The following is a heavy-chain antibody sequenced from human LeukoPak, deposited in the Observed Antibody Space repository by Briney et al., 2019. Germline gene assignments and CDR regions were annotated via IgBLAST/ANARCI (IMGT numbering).Heavy chain of an antibody. V-gene: IGHV4-34*01. CDR1: GGSFSGYY. CDR3: ARGPTSDGYSSGWYLNY. J-gene: IGHJ4*02. D-gene: IGHD6-19*01. CDR2: TIHSGST. Sequence: PSETLSLTCAVYGGSFSGYYWSWIRQPPGKGLEWIGETIHSGSTNYNPSLKSRVTISVDTSKSQFSLKLRSVTAADTAVYYCARGPTSDGYSSGWYLNYWGQGTLVTVSS.